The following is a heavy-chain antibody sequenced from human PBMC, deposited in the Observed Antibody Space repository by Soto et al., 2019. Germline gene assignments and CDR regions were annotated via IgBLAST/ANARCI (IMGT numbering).Heavy chain of an antibody. J-gene: IGHJ4*02. CDR3: ARLVPGASKHFDF. CDR2: IYYSGSS. Sequence: QVQLQESGPGLVKPSQTLSLTCTVASDSFSSGDYFWSLIRQTPGKGLEWIAYIYYSGSSHYNPSLKSRFAISIDTSKTQFSLTVTSVAAGDTAVYYCARLVPGASKHFDFWGQGTLVTVSS. V-gene: IGHV4-30-4*01. D-gene: IGHD2-8*02. CDR1: SDSFSSGDYF.